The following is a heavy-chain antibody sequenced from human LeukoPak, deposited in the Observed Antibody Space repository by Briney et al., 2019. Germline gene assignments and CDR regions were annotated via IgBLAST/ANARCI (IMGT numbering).Heavy chain of an antibody. CDR3: ARGYYDSSDFEYFQH. J-gene: IGHJ1*01. Sequence: ASVKVSCKASGYTFTDYYMHWVRQAPGQGLEWMAWINPSSGATNNAQKFQGRVNMTRDTSISTAYMELSRLRSDDTAVYYCARGYYDSSDFEYFQHWGQGTLVTVSS. CDR1: GYTFTDYY. CDR2: INPSSGAT. V-gene: IGHV1-2*02. D-gene: IGHD3-22*01.